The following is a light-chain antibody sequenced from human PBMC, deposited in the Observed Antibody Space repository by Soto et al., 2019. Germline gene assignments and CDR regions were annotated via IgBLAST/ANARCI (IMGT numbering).Light chain of an antibody. CDR2: TAS. Sequence: IKMTQSPSTLSASVGDRVAMTCRASQSIGIWLAWYQQKPGKAPRFLIYTASTLESGVPSRFSGSGSGTEFTLTISSLQPDDFATYYCPQYKDYSWTFGQGTNVEVK. CDR3: PQYKDYSWT. V-gene: IGKV1-5*03. CDR1: QSIGIW. J-gene: IGKJ1*01.